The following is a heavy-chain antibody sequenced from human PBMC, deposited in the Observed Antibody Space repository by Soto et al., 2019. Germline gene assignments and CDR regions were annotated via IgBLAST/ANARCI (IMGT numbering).Heavy chain of an antibody. CDR1: GFTFRIYS. V-gene: IGHV3-21*06. CDR3: ARDIGYYYSMDV. J-gene: IGHJ6*02. CDR2: ISSTSSYI. D-gene: IGHD3-16*02. Sequence: GGSLRLSCAASGFTFRIYSMNWVRQAPGKGLEWVASISSTSSYIHIPDSVKGRFSISRDDAKNSVYLQMHSLRAEDTAVYYCARDIGYYYSMDVWGQGTTVTVSS.